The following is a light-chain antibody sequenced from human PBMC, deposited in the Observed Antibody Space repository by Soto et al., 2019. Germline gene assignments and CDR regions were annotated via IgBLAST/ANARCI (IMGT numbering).Light chain of an antibody. V-gene: IGKV3-15*01. CDR2: GAS. CDR3: QQYDKWPPT. Sequence: EVVMRLSPATLSVSPGERATLSCRASQNILSNLAWYQQKPGQAPRLLIYGASTRATGIPVRFSGSGSGTEFTLSISSLKSEDFAVYYCQQYDKWPPTFGQGTKVDI. J-gene: IGKJ1*01. CDR1: QNILSN.